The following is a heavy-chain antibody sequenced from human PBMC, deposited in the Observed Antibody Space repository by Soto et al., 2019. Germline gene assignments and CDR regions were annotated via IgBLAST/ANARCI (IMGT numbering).Heavy chain of an antibody. CDR1: GGSFSGYY. CDR3: ARGRGPYNWNDNWFDP. Sequence: SETLSLTCAVYGGSFSGYYWSWIRQPPGKGLEWIGEINHSGSTNYNPSLKSRVTISVDTSKNQFYLKLSSVTAADTAVYYCARGRGPYNWNDNWFDPWGQGTLVTVSS. CDR2: INHSGST. V-gene: IGHV4-34*01. D-gene: IGHD1-1*01. J-gene: IGHJ5*02.